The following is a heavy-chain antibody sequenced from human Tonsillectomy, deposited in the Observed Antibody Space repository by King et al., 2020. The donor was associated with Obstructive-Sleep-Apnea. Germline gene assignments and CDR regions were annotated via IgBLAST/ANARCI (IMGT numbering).Heavy chain of an antibody. Sequence: VQLVESGGGLVQPGGSLRLSCAASGFTFSSYWMHWVRQAPGKGLVWVSRINSDGSSTSYADSVKGRFTTSRDNANNTLYLQMNSLRAEDTAVYYCARGLMVRGVIIGYWGQGTLVTVSS. D-gene: IGHD3-10*01. CDR1: GFTFSSYW. J-gene: IGHJ4*02. V-gene: IGHV3-74*01. CDR2: INSDGSST. CDR3: ARGLMVRGVIIGY.